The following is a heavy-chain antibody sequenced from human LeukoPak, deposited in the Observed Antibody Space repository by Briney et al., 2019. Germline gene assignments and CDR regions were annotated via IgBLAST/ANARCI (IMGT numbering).Heavy chain of an antibody. CDR3: ARPYYDILTGYYYDY. CDR2: IYYSEST. D-gene: IGHD3-9*01. CDR1: GGSISSSSYY. V-gene: IGHV4-39*01. J-gene: IGHJ4*02. Sequence: SETLSLTCTVSGGSISSSSYYWGWIRQPPGKGLEWIGSIYYSESTYYNPSLKSRVTISVDTSKNQFSLKLSSVTAADTAVYYCARPYYDILTGYYYDYWGQGTLVTVSS.